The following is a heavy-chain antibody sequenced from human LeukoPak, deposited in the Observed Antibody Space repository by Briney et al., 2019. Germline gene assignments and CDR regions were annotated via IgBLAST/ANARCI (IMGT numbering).Heavy chain of an antibody. CDR3: ARVAVTTYSMPRRQLNWFDP. CDR1: GFTFSSYW. J-gene: IGHJ5*02. V-gene: IGHV3-7*01. CDR2: IKQDGSEK. Sequence: PGGSLRLSCAASGFTFSSYWMSWVRQAPGKGLEWVANIKQDGSEKYYVDSVKGRFTISRDNAKNSLYLQMNSLRAEDTAVYYCARVAVTTYSMPRRQLNWFDPWGQGTLVTVSS. D-gene: IGHD4-17*01.